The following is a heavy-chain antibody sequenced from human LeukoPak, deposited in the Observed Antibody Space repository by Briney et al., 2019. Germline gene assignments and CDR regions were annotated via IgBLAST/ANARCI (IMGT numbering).Heavy chain of an antibody. CDR3: ARHFMVRGVLDQVTTESNYYYGMDV. V-gene: IGHV1-24*01. CDR2: FEPEDGET. J-gene: IGHJ6*02. Sequence: ASVKVSCKVSGYTLTELSMHWVRQAPGKGLEWMGGFEPEDGETIYAQKFQGRVTMTEDTSTDTAYMELSSLRSEDTAVYYCARHFMVRGVLDQVTTESNYYYGMDVWGQGTTVTVSS. CDR1: GYTLTELS. D-gene: IGHD3-10*01.